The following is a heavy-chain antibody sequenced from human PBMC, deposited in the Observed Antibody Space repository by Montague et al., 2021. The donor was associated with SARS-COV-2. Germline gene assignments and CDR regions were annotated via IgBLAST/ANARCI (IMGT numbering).Heavy chain of an antibody. CDR1: GGSIRSHSYY. V-gene: IGHV4-39*01. Sequence: SETLSLTCTVSGGSIRSHSYYWRWIRQPPGQGLEWIGSSYYSGSTYYNPSLKSRVTISVDTSKNQFSLKLSSVTAADTAVYYCARQENSSGWFKPGAFYIWGQGTMVTVSS. CDR3: ARQENSSGWFKPGAFYI. CDR2: SYYSGST. D-gene: IGHD6-19*01. J-gene: IGHJ3*02.